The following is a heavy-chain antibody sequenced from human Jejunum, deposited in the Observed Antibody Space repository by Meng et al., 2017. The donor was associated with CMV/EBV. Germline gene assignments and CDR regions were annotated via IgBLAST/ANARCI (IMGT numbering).Heavy chain of an antibody. D-gene: IGHD1-26*01. V-gene: IGHV1-18*01. J-gene: IGHJ4*02. CDR2: LNAYNGNI. CDR3: ARVEVGITSGDY. Sequence: QAQVAESGEADKQRSTSTQLAGNPSCNTITNYGNTWSQHATRQEPVWMGLLNAYNGNINYAQTLPARITMTTDTSTSTAYMELKSLTSDDTAVYYCARVEVGITSGDYWGQGTLVTVSA. CDR1: CNTITNYG.